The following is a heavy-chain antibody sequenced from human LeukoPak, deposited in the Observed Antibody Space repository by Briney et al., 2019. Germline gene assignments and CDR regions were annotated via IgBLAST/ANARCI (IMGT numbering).Heavy chain of an antibody. Sequence: PGGSLRLSCAASGFAFSSNDMHWVRQGTGIGLEWVSTITTTGVTFYRDSVEGRFTISRENAKSSLYLQMDSLRAGDTAVYYCSRGKEGYCSGGSCSYFFGYWGQGSLVTVSS. V-gene: IGHV3-13*01. CDR2: ITTTGVT. CDR1: GFAFSSND. J-gene: IGHJ4*02. D-gene: IGHD2-15*01. CDR3: SRGKEGYCSGGSCSYFFGY.